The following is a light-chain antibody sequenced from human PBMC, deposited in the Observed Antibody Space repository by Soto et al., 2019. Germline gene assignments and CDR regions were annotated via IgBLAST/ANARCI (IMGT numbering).Light chain of an antibody. CDR2: DAS. V-gene: IGKV1-8*01. Sequence: AIRMTQSPSSLSASTGDRVTITCRASQGVHSYLAWYQQKPGKAPKLLIYDASILQGGVPSRFSGSGFGTDFSLTISSLQSEDFATYYCQQYYNYLWTFGQGTKVEIK. CDR3: QQYYNYLWT. CDR1: QGVHSY. J-gene: IGKJ1*01.